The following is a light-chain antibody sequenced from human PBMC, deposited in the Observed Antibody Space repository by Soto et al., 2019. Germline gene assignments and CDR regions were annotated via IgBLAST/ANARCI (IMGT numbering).Light chain of an antibody. Sequence: EIVLTQSPDTLSLSQGERATISCRDSQSVRSERLAWYQQKRGQAPTLLIFDASSRASGTPERFSGIGSGTDFTLTISRLETEDFAVYYGQEYDGAPPITFGLGTRLEIK. CDR1: QSVRSER. J-gene: IGKJ5*01. CDR2: DAS. V-gene: IGKV3-20*01. CDR3: QEYDGAPPIT.